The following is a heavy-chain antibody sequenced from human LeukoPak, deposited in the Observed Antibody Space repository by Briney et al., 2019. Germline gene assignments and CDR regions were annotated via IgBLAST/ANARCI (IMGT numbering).Heavy chain of an antibody. Sequence: KTSETLSLTCTVSGGSISSYYWSWIRQPPGKGLEWIGYIYYSGSTNYNPSLKSRVTISVDTSKNQFSLKLSSVTAADTAVYYCARRLTGDDAFDIWGQGTMVTVSS. D-gene: IGHD3-9*01. CDR1: GGSISSYY. J-gene: IGHJ3*02. CDR2: IYYSGST. V-gene: IGHV4-59*01. CDR3: ARRLTGDDAFDI.